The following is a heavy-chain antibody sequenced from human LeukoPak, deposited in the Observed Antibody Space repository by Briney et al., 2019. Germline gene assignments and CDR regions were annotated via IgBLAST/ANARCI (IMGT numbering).Heavy chain of an antibody. V-gene: IGHV3-23*01. D-gene: IGHD3-3*01. CDR3: AFFSNYFDF. J-gene: IGHJ4*02. Sequence: GGSLRLSCAASGFTFSSYGMSWVRQAPGKGLEWVSTISGSGGSTYYADSVKGRFTISRDNSKNTLYLQMNSLRAEDTAVYYCAFFSNYFDFWGQGTLVTVSS. CDR2: ISGSGGST. CDR1: GFTFSSYG.